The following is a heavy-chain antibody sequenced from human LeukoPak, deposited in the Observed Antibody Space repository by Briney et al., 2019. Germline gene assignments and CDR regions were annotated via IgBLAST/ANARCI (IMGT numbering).Heavy chain of an antibody. D-gene: IGHD4-17*01. CDR1: GYTFTSYY. J-gene: IGHJ4*02. V-gene: IGHV1-46*01. CDR2: INPSGGST. CDR3: ARPTTVTTWHFDY. Sequence: ASVKVSCTTSGYTFTSYYMHWVRQAPGQGLEWMGIINPSGGSTSYAQKFQGRVTMTRDTSTSTVYMELSSLRSEDTAVYYCARPTTVTTWHFDYWGQGTLVTVSS.